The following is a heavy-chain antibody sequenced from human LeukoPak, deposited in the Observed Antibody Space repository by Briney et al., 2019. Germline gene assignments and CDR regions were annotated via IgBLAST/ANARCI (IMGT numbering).Heavy chain of an antibody. CDR3: TRDTFDSSGYFYYYFDY. J-gene: IGHJ4*02. V-gene: IGHV1-69*01. CDR2: ITPISGTA. CDR1: GDTFTSFA. D-gene: IGHD3-22*01. Sequence: ASVKVSCKASGDTFTSFAINWVRQAPGQGLEWMGGITPISGTATYAQKFQGRVTITADESTSTAYMELSRLRSEDTAIYFCTRDTFDSSGYFYYYFDYWGQGTLATVSS.